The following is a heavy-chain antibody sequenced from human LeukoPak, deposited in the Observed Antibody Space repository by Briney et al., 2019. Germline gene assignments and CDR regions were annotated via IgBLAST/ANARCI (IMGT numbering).Heavy chain of an antibody. J-gene: IGHJ4*02. D-gene: IGHD3-9*01. CDR1: GFTFSSYS. CDR2: ISSSSSYI. CDR3: ARDQGGKYFDWLLNY. V-gene: IGHV3-21*01. Sequence: GGSLRLSCAASGFTFSSYSMNWVRQAPGKGLEWVSSISSSSSYIYYADSVKGRFTISRDNAKNSLYLQMNSLGAEDTAVYYCARDQGGKYFDWLLNYWGQGTLVTVSS.